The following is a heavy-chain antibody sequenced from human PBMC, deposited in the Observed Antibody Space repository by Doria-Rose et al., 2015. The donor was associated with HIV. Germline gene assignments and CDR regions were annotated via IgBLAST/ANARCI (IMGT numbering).Heavy chain of an antibody. V-gene: IGHV4-31*03. Sequence: SDTMSLTCSVSGASVSSRGYYWNWIRQVPGKGLESLGYTYYTGTSDYSPSLKSRLNMAVDTSKNQFSLKLSFVTVADTAVYYCARMGSYRELDYWGQGALVIVSA. D-gene: IGHD3-3*01. CDR3: ARMGSYRELDY. CDR1: GASVSSRGYY. CDR2: TYYTGTS. J-gene: IGHJ4*02.